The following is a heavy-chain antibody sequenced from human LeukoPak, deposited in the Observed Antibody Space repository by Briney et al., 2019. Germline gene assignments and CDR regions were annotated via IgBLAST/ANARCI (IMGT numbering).Heavy chain of an antibody. CDR3: ARDQSLGYCSGGSCHSDY. V-gene: IGHV3-7*01. J-gene: IGHJ4*02. CDR1: GFTFSSYW. D-gene: IGHD2-15*01. CDR2: IKRDGSEK. Sequence: GGSLRLSCAASGFTFSSYWMSWVRQAPGKGLEWVANIKRDGSEKYYVDSVKGRFTISRDNAKNSLYLQMNSLRAEDTAVYYCARDQSLGYCSGGSCHSDYWGQGTLVTVSS.